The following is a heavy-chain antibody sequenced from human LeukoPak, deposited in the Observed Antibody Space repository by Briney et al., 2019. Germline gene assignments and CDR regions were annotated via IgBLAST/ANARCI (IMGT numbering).Heavy chain of an antibody. CDR1: GFTFSDYA. D-gene: IGHD4-17*01. CDR2: IKQDGSEK. CDR3: ARVGYGDYGPAWGY. V-gene: IGHV3-7*01. J-gene: IGHJ4*02. Sequence: GGSLRLSCAASGFTFSDYAMSWVRQAPGKGLEWVANIKQDGSEKYYVDSVKGRFTISRDNAKNSLYLQMNSLRAEDTAVYYCARVGYGDYGPAWGYWGQGTLVTVSS.